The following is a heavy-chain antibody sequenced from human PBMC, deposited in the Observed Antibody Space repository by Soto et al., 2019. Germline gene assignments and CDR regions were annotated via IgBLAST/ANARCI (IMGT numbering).Heavy chain of an antibody. D-gene: IGHD6-19*01. V-gene: IGHV3-48*02. CDR2: ITSDTKTI. Sequence: GSLRLSCAASGFTFSIYRMNWVRQAPGKGLEWFSYITSDTKTIKYADSVKGRFTISRDNAKNSVYLQMNSLRDEDTAVYYCARSVEGHFDYWGQGTVVTVSS. CDR1: GFTFSIYR. J-gene: IGHJ4*02. CDR3: ARSVEGHFDY.